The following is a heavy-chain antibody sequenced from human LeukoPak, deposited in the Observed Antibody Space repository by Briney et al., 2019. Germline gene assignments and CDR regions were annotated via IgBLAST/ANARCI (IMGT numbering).Heavy chain of an antibody. D-gene: IGHD3-22*01. CDR3: ARDITMIVVVSDY. J-gene: IGHJ4*02. V-gene: IGHV1-3*04. CDR1: GYTFTSYA. Sequence: ASVKVSCKASGYTFTSYAIHWVRQAPGQRPEWMGWINTGNGNTKYSQKFQGRVTITRDTSASTAYMELSRLRSDDTAVYYRARDITMIVVVSDYWGQGTLVTVSS. CDR2: INTGNGNT.